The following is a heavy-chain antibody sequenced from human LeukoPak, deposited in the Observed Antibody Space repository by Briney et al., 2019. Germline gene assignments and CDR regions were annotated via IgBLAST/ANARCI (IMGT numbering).Heavy chain of an antibody. J-gene: IGHJ5*02. CDR1: GYTFTSYY. CDR2: INPSGGST. Sequence: PLASVKVSCKASGYTFTSYYMHWVRQAPGQGLEWMGIINPSGGSTSYAQKFQGRVTMTRDTSTSTVYMELSSLRSEDTAVYYGARDIGSREQQLANWFDPWGQGTLVTVSS. D-gene: IGHD6-13*01. V-gene: IGHV1-46*01. CDR3: ARDIGSREQQLANWFDP.